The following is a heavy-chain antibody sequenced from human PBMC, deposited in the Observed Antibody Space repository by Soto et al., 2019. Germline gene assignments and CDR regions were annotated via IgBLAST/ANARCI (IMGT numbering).Heavy chain of an antibody. CDR1: GFTFSSYG. J-gene: IGHJ4*02. D-gene: IGHD3-22*01. V-gene: IGHV3-33*01. CDR3: ARDGYYYDSSGPFAY. Sequence: GGSLRLSCAASGFTFSSYGMHWVRQAPGKGLERVAVIWYDGSNKYYAASVKGRFTISRDNSKNTLYLQMNSLRAEDTAVYYCARDGYYYDSSGPFAYWGQGTLVTVS. CDR2: IWYDGSNK.